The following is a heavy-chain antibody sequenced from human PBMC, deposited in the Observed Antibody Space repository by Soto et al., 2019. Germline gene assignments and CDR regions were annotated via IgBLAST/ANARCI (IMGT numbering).Heavy chain of an antibody. Sequence: QVQLQESGPGLVESSGTLSLTCAVYGGSITSGHWWTWVRQSPGKGLEWIGEISLNGDINYSPSLQSRVTVSMDMSMNHLSLRLTSVTAADTAGYYWATRETRTGGPVWCPGTVVTVSS. V-gene: IGHV4-4*02. J-gene: IGHJ4*03. CDR1: GGSITSGHW. CDR2: ISLNGDI. CDR3: ATRETRTGGPV. D-gene: IGHD2-8*02.